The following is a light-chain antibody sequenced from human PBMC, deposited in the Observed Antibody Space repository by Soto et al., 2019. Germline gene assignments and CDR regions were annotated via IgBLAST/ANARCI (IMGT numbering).Light chain of an antibody. CDR3: QQYGSSGT. CDR1: QSVSSN. J-gene: IGKJ1*01. V-gene: IGKV3-20*01. CDR2: GAS. Sequence: EIVMTQSPATLSVSPGERATLSCRASQSVSSNLAWYQQKPGQAPSLLIYGASNRATGIPDRFSGSGSGTDFTLTIRRLEPEDFAVDYCQQYGSSGTFGQGTKLDIK.